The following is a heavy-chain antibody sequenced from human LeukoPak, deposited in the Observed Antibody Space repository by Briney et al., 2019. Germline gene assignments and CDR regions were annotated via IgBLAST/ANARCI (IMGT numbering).Heavy chain of an antibody. CDR1: GFTFSKCG. CDR3: ATEFNYYGSGSYC. J-gene: IGHJ4*02. CDR2: IRHDGSDK. V-gene: IGHV3-30*02. Sequence: GGSLRLSCAASGFTFSKCGMHWVRQAPGKGLEWVAFIRHDGSDKYYIDSVKDRFIISRDNSKNTLFLQMNSLRTEDTAVYYCATEFNYYGSGSYCWGQGTLVTGSS. D-gene: IGHD3-10*01.